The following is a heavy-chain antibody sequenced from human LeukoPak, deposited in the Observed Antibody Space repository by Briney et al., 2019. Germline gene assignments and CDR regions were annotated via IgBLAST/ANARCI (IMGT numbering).Heavy chain of an antibody. CDR2: IYTDGST. D-gene: IGHD2-15*01. CDR3: ARAPSGCGGTCAFDY. CDR1: GGSTSNSF. J-gene: IGHJ4*02. V-gene: IGHV4-4*07. Sequence: PSETLSLTCTVSGGSTSNSFWSWIRQPAGKGLEWIGRIYTDGSTNSNPSLRSRLTMSLDTSKNQFSLKLTSVTAAGTAVYFCARAPSGCGGTCAFDYWGQGTLVTVSS.